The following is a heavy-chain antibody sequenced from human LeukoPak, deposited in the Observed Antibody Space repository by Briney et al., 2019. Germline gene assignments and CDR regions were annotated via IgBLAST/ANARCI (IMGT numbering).Heavy chain of an antibody. CDR1: GGSFSGYY. CDR3: ARGLDCSGGSCYYYGMDV. J-gene: IGHJ6*02. V-gene: IGHV4-34*01. D-gene: IGHD2-15*01. CDR2: INHSGST. Sequence: SETLSLTCAVYGGSFSGYYWSWIRQPPGKGLEWIGEINHSGSTNYNPSLKSRVTISVDTSKNQFSLKLSSVTAADTAVYYCARGLDCSGGSCYYYGMDVWGQGTTVTVSS.